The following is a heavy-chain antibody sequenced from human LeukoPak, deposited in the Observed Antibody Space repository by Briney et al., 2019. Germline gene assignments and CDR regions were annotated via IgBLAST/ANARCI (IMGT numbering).Heavy chain of an antibody. D-gene: IGHD4-17*01. Sequence: PGGSLRLSCAVSGFTFTNYYMSWVRQAPGKGLEWVANIKQDGSETFYADSVKGRFAISRDNAKNSLYLQMNSLRAEDTAVYYCARTTVTAGRTNWFDPWGQGTLVIVSS. J-gene: IGHJ5*02. V-gene: IGHV3-7*01. CDR3: ARTTVTAGRTNWFDP. CDR2: IKQDGSET. CDR1: GFTFTNYY.